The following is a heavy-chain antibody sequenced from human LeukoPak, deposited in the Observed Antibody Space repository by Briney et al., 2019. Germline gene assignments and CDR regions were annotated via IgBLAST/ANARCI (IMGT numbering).Heavy chain of an antibody. J-gene: IGHJ4*02. V-gene: IGHV3-30*18. Sequence: GGSLRLSCVASGFTFSNYGMHWVRQAPGKGLEWVAFIAYDGNSKNYADSVKGRFTVSRDNAKNTLYLQMNSLRAEDPAVFFCAKDRSTGWYGGFDHWGQGALVTVS. CDR1: GFTFSNYG. CDR2: IAYDGNSK. CDR3: AKDRSTGWYGGFDH. D-gene: IGHD6-19*01.